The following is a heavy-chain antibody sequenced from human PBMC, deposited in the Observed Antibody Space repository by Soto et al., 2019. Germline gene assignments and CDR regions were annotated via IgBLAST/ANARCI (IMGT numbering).Heavy chain of an antibody. J-gene: IGHJ4*02. Sequence: QVRLQESGPGLVKPSETLSLTCTVSGVSISYNYWSWIRQVPGKGLEWIGYTFDSGSTSYNPSLKSRATISGDPSKNQFSLRLTSVTAADTALYYCARGPRNDYGDAYFDDWGQGTLVTVSS. CDR1: GVSISYNY. D-gene: IGHD4-17*01. CDR2: TFDSGST. CDR3: ARGPRNDYGDAYFDD. V-gene: IGHV4-59*01.